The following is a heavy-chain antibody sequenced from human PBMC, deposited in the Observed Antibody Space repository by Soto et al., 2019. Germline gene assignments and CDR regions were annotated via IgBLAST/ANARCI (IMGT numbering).Heavy chain of an antibody. D-gene: IGHD6-13*01. Sequence: SLRLSCTASGLTCGDYAMSWFRQATGKGLEWVGFIRSKAYGGTTEYAASVKGRFTISRDDSKSIAYLQMNSLKTEDTAVYYCTRDSSSWYEVWFDPWGQGTLVTVSS. V-gene: IGHV3-49*03. J-gene: IGHJ5*02. CDR2: IRSKAYGGTT. CDR1: GLTCGDYA. CDR3: TRDSSSWYEVWFDP.